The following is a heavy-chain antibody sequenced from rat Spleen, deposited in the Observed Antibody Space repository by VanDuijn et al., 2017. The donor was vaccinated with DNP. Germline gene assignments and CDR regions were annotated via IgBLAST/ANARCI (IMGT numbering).Heavy chain of an antibody. CDR1: GFTFSNYD. D-gene: IGHD1-12*03. V-gene: IGHV5-25*01. J-gene: IGHJ3*01. CDR3: ARHDLDGYYHRYWFAY. Sequence: EVKLVESGGGLVQPGRSLKLSCAASGFTFSNYDMAWVRQAPKKGLEWVAAITSSGGSTYYPDSVKGRFTISRDHAKSTLYLQMDSLRSEDTATYYCARHDLDGYYHRYWFAYWGQGTLVTVSS. CDR2: ITSSGGST.